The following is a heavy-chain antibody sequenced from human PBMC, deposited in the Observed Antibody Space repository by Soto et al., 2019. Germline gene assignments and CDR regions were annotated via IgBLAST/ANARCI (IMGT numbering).Heavy chain of an antibody. J-gene: IGHJ6*03. CDR2: IRAGSGNT. V-gene: IGHV1-58*02. CDR3: AIYFGGLDAAMVRGFYMDV. CDR1: GFTFTGSA. D-gene: IGHD5-18*01. Sequence: ASVKVSCKASGFTFTGSAMQWVRQARGQRLEWMGWIRAGSGNTNSAQKFQDRVTITTAISPSPAYMELSSLGSEDRAVYYCAIYFGGLDAAMVRGFYMDVWGKGTTVTLSS.